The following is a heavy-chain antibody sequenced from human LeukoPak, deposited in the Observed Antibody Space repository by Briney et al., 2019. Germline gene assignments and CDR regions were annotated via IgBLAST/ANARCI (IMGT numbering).Heavy chain of an antibody. V-gene: IGHV5-51*01. CDR1: GYSFTSYW. Sequence: KDGESLKISCKGSGYSFTSYWIGWVRQMPGKGLEWMGIIYPGDSDTRYSPSFQGQVTISADKSISTAYLQWSSLKASDTAMYYCARLLTHYYDSSGYSDYWGQGTLVTVSS. D-gene: IGHD3-22*01. J-gene: IGHJ4*02. CDR2: IYPGDSDT. CDR3: ARLLTHYYDSSGYSDY.